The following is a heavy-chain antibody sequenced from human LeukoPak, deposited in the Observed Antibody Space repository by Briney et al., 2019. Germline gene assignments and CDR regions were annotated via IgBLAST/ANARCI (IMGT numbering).Heavy chain of an antibody. D-gene: IGHD2-15*01. Sequence: GGSLRLSCAASGFTFSSYAVNWVRQAPGKGLEWVSTISGSADSTYYADSVKGRFTISRDNSKNTLFLQMNSLRAEDTAVYYCAKYCSGGTCYSGLSWGQGTLVTVSS. CDR3: AKYCSGGTCYSGLS. J-gene: IGHJ5*02. V-gene: IGHV3-23*01. CDR1: GFTFSSYA. CDR2: ISGSADST.